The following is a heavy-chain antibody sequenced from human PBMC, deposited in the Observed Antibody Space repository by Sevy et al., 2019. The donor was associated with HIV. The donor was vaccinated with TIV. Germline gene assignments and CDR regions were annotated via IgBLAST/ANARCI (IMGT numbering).Heavy chain of an antibody. J-gene: IGHJ6*02. D-gene: IGHD3-9*01. Sequence: SETLSLTCVVSGGSFSGYFWSWIRQPPGKGLGWIGEINHSGSTNYNPSLKGRVTISVDTSKNQFSLKLSSVTAAATAVYYCAREGGDYDILTGYSPRYGMDVWGQGTTVTVSS. CDR2: INHSGST. V-gene: IGHV4-34*01. CDR1: GGSFSGYF. CDR3: AREGGDYDILTGYSPRYGMDV.